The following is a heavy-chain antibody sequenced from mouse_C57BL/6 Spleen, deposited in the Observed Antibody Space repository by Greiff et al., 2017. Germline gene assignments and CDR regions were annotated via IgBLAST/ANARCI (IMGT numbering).Heavy chain of an antibody. D-gene: IGHD1-1*01. CDR3: VRDDGSSFTRAMDY. J-gene: IGHJ4*01. V-gene: IGHV10-1*01. Sequence: VKDRFTSSRDVSESKLYLQMNNLKTEDTAMYYCVRDDGSSFTRAMDYWGQGTSVTVSS.